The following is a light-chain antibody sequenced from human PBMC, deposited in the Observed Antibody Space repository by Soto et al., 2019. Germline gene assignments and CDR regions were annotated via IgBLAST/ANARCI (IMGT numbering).Light chain of an antibody. Sequence: ETVMTQSPGTLSLSPGQRATLSCRARQRLSASDIAWYQQKPGQAPKFLIYGVSSRATGIPDRFSGSGSGTDFTLTISRLEPEDLAVYHCQKYGSSPLITFGQGTRLEIK. J-gene: IGKJ5*01. CDR2: GVS. CDR1: QRLSASD. V-gene: IGKV3-20*01. CDR3: QKYGSSPLIT.